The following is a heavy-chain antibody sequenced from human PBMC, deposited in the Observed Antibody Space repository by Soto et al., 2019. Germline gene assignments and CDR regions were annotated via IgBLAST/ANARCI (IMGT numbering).Heavy chain of an antibody. CDR1: GFTFSSYD. CDR2: IGTAGDT. J-gene: IGHJ3*02. CDR3: ERGLVNHDAFDI. Sequence: GGSLRLSCAASGFTFSSYDMHWVRQATGKGLEWVSAIGTAGDTYYPGSVKGRFTISRENAKNSLYLQMNSLRAGDTAVYYCERGLVNHDAFDIWGQGTMVTVSS. D-gene: IGHD3-9*01. V-gene: IGHV3-13*01.